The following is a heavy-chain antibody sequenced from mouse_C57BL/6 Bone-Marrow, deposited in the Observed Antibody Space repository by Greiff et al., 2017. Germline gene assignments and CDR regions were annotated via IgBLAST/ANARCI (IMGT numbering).Heavy chain of an antibody. Sequence: DVMLVESGGGLVQPGGSLKLSCAASGFTFSDYYMYWVRQTPEQRLEWVAYISNGGGSTSYPDTVKGRFTISRDTAKNTLYLQLSRLKSEDTAMYYCARQRDYAWVAYWGQGTLVTVSA. V-gene: IGHV5-12*01. CDR3: ARQRDYAWVAY. D-gene: IGHD2-4*01. J-gene: IGHJ3*01. CDR1: GFTFSDYY. CDR2: ISNGGGST.